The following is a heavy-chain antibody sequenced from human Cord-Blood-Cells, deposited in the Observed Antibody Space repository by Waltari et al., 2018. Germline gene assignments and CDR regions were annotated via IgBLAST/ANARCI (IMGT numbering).Heavy chain of an antibody. J-gene: IGHJ6*02. CDR3: ARGSGSYYYYYYYGMDV. D-gene: IGHD1-26*01. CDR1: GGSISSSSYH. CDR2: IYYSGST. Sequence: QLQLQESGPGLVKPSETLSLTCTVSGGSISSSSYHWGWIRPPPGKGLEWIGSIYYSGSTYYNPSLKSRVTISVDTSKNQFSLKLSSVTAADTAVYYCARGSGSYYYYYYYGMDVWGQGTTVTVSS. V-gene: IGHV4-39*01.